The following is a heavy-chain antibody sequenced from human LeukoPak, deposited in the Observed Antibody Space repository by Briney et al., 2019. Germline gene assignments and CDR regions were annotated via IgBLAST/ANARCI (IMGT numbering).Heavy chain of an antibody. CDR2: ITPNGGDT. V-gene: IGHV3-64D*06. D-gene: IGHD3-16*01. CDR3: VKRDLATVYDY. Sequence: QSGGSLRLSCAASGFTFSSYIMHWVPQAPGKGLESVSSITPNGGDTYYADSVKGRFTVSRDNSKNTLYLQMNSLRTEDTAVYYCVKRDLATVYDYWGQGTLVTVSS. CDR1: GFTFSSYI. J-gene: IGHJ4*02.